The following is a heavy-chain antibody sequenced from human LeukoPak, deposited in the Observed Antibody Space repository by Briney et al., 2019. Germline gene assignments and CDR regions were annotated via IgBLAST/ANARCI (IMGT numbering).Heavy chain of an antibody. CDR3: ARDFLPLVDDAFDI. D-gene: IGHD2-15*01. CDR1: GFTFDDYG. J-gene: IGHJ3*02. CDR2: INWNGGST. Sequence: GGSLRLSCVASGFTFDDYGMSWVRQAPGKGLEWVSGINWNGGSTGYADSVKGRFTISRDNAKNSLYLQMNSLRAEDTALYYCARDFLPLVDDAFDIWGQGTMVTVSS. V-gene: IGHV3-20*04.